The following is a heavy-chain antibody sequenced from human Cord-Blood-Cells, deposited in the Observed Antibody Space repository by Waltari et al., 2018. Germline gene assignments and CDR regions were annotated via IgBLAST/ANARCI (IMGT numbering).Heavy chain of an antibody. CDR2: ISWNSGSI. V-gene: IGHV3-9*01. J-gene: IGHJ4*02. Sequence: EVQLVESGGGLVQPGRSLRLSCAASGFTFDDYAMHCVRQAPVKGLEWVSGISWNSGSIGYADSVKGRFTISRDNAKNSLYLQMNSLRAEDTALYYCAKTPPDYYGSGSYFPYFDYWGQGTLVTVSS. CDR1: GFTFDDYA. CDR3: AKTPPDYYGSGSYFPYFDY. D-gene: IGHD3-10*01.